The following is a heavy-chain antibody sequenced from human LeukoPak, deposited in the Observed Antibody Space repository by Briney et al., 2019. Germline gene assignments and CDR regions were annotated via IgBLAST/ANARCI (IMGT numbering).Heavy chain of an antibody. V-gene: IGHV3-74*01. CDR3: ARDAVDTANAV. CDR1: GFTFTTYW. Sequence: GALRLSCAASGFTFTTYWMHWVRQAPGKGLVWVSHINSDGSITSYADSVKGRFTISRDNAKNTLYLQMNSLRAEDTAVYYCARDAVDTANAVWGQGTTVTVSS. CDR2: INSDGSIT. D-gene: IGHD5-18*01. J-gene: IGHJ6*02.